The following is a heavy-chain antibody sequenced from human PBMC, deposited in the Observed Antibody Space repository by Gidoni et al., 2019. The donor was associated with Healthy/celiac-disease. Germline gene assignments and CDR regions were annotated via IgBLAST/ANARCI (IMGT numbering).Heavy chain of an antibody. D-gene: IGHD2-2*01. V-gene: IGHV3-23*01. CDR2: SSGVGSIK. Sequence: EVQLLESGGGLVQPGGSLRLSCAASGFTFSSYAMSWVRQAPGKGLGWVSASSGVGSIKYYADSVKGRFNISRDNAKNTLYLQRNSLRAEDTAVYYCARVRVVPAAMRGYYFDYWGQGTLVTVSS. CDR3: ARVRVVPAAMRGYYFDY. CDR1: GFTFSSYA. J-gene: IGHJ4*02.